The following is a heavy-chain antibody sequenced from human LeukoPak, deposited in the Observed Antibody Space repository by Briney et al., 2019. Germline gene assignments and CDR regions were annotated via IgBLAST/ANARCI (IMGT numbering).Heavy chain of an antibody. CDR1: GGTFSSCA. Sequence: SVKVSCKASGGTFSSCAISWVRQAPGQGLEWVGGIIPIFGTANYAQKFQGRVTITADESTSTAYMELSSLRSEDTAVYYCARENYYDGSGSPSASAPVDHWGQGTLVTVSS. D-gene: IGHD3-22*01. CDR2: IIPIFGTA. J-gene: IGHJ4*02. CDR3: ARENYYDGSGSPSASAPVDH. V-gene: IGHV1-69*13.